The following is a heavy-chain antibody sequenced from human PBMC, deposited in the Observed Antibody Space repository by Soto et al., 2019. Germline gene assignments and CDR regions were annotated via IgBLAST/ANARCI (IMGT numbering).Heavy chain of an antibody. CDR1: GGSISSYY. D-gene: IGHD6-6*01. CDR2: IYYSGST. CDR3: ARDSLEYSSSSLYYYYGMDV. V-gene: IGHV4-59*01. J-gene: IGHJ6*02. Sequence: QVQLQESGPGLVKPSETLSLTCTVSGGSISSYYWSWIRQPPGKGLEWIGYIYYSGSTNYNPSLKSRVTISVDTSKNQFSLKLSSVTAADTAVSYCARDSLEYSSSSLYYYYGMDVWGQGTTVTVSS.